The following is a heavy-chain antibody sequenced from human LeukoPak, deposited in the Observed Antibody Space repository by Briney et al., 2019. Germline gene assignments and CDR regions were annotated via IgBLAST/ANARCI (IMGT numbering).Heavy chain of an antibody. J-gene: IGHJ4*02. CDR3: ARAEWDLIYGY. Sequence: GGSLRLSCAASGFTFSSYGMHWVRQAPGKGLEWVSVLYSGGSTYYADSVKGRFTISRDNAKNTPYLQMNSLRAEDTAVYYCARAEWDLIYGYWGQGTLVTVSS. V-gene: IGHV3-66*01. D-gene: IGHD1-26*01. CDR2: LYSGGST. CDR1: GFTFSSYG.